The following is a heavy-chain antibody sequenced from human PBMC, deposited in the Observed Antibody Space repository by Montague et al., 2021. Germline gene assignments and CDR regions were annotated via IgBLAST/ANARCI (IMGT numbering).Heavy chain of an antibody. CDR2: IYYSGST. CDR3: ASSSGGGWLQSYFDY. V-gene: IGHV4-39*01. J-gene: IGHJ4*02. D-gene: IGHD5-24*01. CDR1: GGSISSSSYY. Sequence: SETLSLTCTVSGGSISSSSYYWGWIRQPPGKGLEWIGSIYYSGSTYYNPSLKSRVTISVDTSKNQFSLKLSSVTAADTAVYYCASSSGGGWLQSYFDYWGQGTMVTVSS.